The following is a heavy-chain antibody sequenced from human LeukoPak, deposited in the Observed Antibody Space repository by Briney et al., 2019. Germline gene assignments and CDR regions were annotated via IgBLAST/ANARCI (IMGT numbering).Heavy chain of an antibody. CDR1: GGSMNSYY. D-gene: IGHD3-9*01. CDR2: IYYSGST. V-gene: IGHV4-59*08. CDR3: ARHVWLQPFDY. Sequence: PFETLCLTRSVSGGSMNSYYWSWIRQSPGKGLEWIGYIYYSGSTNYNPSLKSRVTISVDTSKNQFSLKLSSVTAADTAVYYCARHVWLQPFDYWGQGTLVAVSS. J-gene: IGHJ4*02.